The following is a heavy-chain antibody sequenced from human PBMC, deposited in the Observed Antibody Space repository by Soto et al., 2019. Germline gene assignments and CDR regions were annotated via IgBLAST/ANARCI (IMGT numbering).Heavy chain of an antibody. Sequence: QVQLVQSGAEVKKPGASVKVSCKASGYTFTNYGISWVRQAPGQGLEWMGWISAYNGNTNFAQKLQGGVTMTTDTSTGTAYMELRRLRSDDTAVYYCARGVGSGSYYNQYNWFDPWGQGTLVTVSS. CDR3: ARGVGSGSYYNQYNWFDP. CDR2: ISAYNGNT. D-gene: IGHD3-10*01. J-gene: IGHJ5*02. CDR1: GYTFTNYG. V-gene: IGHV1-18*01.